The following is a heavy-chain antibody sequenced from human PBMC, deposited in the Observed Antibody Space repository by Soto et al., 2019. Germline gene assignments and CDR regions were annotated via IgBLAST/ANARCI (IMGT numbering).Heavy chain of an antibody. D-gene: IGHD4-17*01. J-gene: IGHJ4*02. CDR3: AREVDPYYGGNSLSLDY. CDR1: GGTFSTYG. V-gene: IGHV1-69*13. CDR2: IILKFGTT. Sequence: QVQLVQSGAEVKKPGSSVKVSCKASGGTFSTYGINWVRLAPGQGLEWMGWIILKFGTTKNAQKFQGRVTLTADESTNTAYMELKYLRSEDTAVYFCAREVDPYYGGNSLSLDYWGQGTLVTVSS.